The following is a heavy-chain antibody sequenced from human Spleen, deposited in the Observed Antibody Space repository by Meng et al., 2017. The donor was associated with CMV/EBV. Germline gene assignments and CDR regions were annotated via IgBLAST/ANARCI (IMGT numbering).Heavy chain of an antibody. CDR1: GYTFTGYY. D-gene: IGHD7-27*01. CDR3: ASLELGINAFDI. Sequence: ASVKVSCKASGYTFTGYYMHWVRQAPGKGPEWLGGFDPQSAKTVYAQKFQGRLTMTEDTSTDTAYMELRSLRSGDTAVYYCASLELGINAFDIWGQGTKVTVSS. CDR2: FDPQSAKT. V-gene: IGHV1-24*01. J-gene: IGHJ3*02.